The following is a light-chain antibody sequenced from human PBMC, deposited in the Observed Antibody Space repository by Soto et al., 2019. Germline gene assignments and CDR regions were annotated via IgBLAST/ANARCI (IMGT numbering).Light chain of an antibody. V-gene: IGLV2-14*01. CDR2: EVS. Sequence: CAFNRLAPDTLSTAQAINISCTGTTSDVGGYNYVSWYQQHPGKAPKLMIYEVSNRPSGVSNRFSGSKSGNTASLTISGLQAEDEADYYCCSYGSSTTYVFGSGT. J-gene: IGLJ1*01. CDR1: TSDVGGYNY. CDR3: CSYGSSTTYV.